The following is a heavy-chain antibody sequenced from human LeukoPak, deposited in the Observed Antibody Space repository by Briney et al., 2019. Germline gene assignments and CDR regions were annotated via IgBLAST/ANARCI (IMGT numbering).Heavy chain of an antibody. CDR1: GFTFDDYG. CDR3: ARDIMGSTTVTTITGVSPDY. D-gene: IGHD4-17*01. V-gene: IGHV3-20*04. J-gene: IGHJ4*02. Sequence: PGGSLRLSCAASGFTFDDYGMSWVRQAPGKGLEWVSGINWNGGSTGYADSVKGRFTISRDNAKNSLYLQMNSLRAEDTALYYCARDIMGSTTVTTITGVSPDYWGQGTLVTVSS. CDR2: INWNGGST.